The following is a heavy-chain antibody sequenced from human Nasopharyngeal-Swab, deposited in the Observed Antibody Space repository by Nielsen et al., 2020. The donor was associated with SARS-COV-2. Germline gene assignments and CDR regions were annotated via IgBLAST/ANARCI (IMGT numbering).Heavy chain of an antibody. CDR3: ARDWEQQHDAFDI. Sequence: VKVSCKASGYTFTGYYMHWVRQAPGQGLEWMGRINPNSGGTNYAQKFQGRVTMTRDTSISTAYMELSRLRSDDTAAYYCARDWEQQHDAFDIWGQGTMVTVSS. CDR2: INPNSGGT. J-gene: IGHJ3*02. V-gene: IGHV1-2*06. CDR1: GYTFTGYY. D-gene: IGHD6-13*01.